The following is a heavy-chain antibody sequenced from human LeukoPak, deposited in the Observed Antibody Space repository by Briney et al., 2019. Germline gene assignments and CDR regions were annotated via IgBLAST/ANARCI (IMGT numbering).Heavy chain of an antibody. D-gene: IGHD6-13*01. CDR1: GFTFSSYS. Sequence: GGSLRLSCAASGFTFSSYSMNWVRQAPGKGLEWVSYISSSGITIYYADSVKGRFTISRDNAKNSLYLQMNSLRDEDTAVYYCARVWGLAVAGGEIEYWGEGTLVTVSS. V-gene: IGHV3-48*02. CDR2: ISSSGITI. CDR3: ARVWGLAVAGGEIEY. J-gene: IGHJ4*02.